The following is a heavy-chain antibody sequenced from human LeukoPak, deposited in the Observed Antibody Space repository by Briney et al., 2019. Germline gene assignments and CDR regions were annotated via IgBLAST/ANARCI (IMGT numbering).Heavy chain of an antibody. J-gene: IGHJ4*02. CDR1: GYTFTSYD. Sequence: ASVKVSCKASGYTFTSYDINWVRQATGQGLEWMGWMNPNSGNTAYAQKFQGRVTMTRNTSISTAYMELSSLRSEDTAVYYWASSVYCSGGSCYSSFGYWGQGTLVTVSS. CDR3: ASSVYCSGGSCYSSFGY. CDR2: MNPNSGNT. D-gene: IGHD2-15*01. V-gene: IGHV1-8*01.